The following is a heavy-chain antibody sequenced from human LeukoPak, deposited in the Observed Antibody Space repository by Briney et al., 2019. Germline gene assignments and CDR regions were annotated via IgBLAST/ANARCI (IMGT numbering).Heavy chain of an antibody. CDR1: GGSFSGYY. Sequence: SETLSLTCAVYGGSFSGYYWGWIRQPPGKGLEWMGEINHSGSTNYNPSLKSRVTISVDTSKNQFSLKLSSVTAADTAVYYCARYCSSTSCYGAKVAFDIWGQGTMVTVSS. D-gene: IGHD2-2*01. V-gene: IGHV4-34*01. J-gene: IGHJ3*02. CDR3: ARYCSSTSCYGAKVAFDI. CDR2: INHSGST.